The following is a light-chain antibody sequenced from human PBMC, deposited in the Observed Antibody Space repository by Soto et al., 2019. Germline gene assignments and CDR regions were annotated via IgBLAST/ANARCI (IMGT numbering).Light chain of an antibody. Sequence: DIVMTQSPLSLPVTPGEPASISCKSSQSLLHSDGDNYLEWYVQKAGQSPQLLIYLVSHRASGVPDRLSGSGSGTDFTLKISKVEADDVGVYYCMQTLQTPYTFGQGTKVEIK. CDR1: QSLLHSDGDNY. V-gene: IGKV2-28*01. CDR3: MQTLQTPYT. J-gene: IGKJ1*01. CDR2: LVS.